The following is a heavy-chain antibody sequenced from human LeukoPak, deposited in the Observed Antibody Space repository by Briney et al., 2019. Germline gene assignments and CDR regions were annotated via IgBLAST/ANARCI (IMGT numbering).Heavy chain of an antibody. CDR3: AKGVRLRFAFYFDY. D-gene: IGHD3-10*01. Sequence: PGGSLRLSCAGSGFTLASYAMRWVRQAPGKGLEWVSAISGNGYNTYYADSVKGRFTISSESSGNTLYLQMHNLRAEDTAVYYCAKGVRLRFAFYFDYWGQGTLVTVSS. CDR2: ISGNGYNT. J-gene: IGHJ4*02. CDR1: GFTLASYA. V-gene: IGHV3-23*01.